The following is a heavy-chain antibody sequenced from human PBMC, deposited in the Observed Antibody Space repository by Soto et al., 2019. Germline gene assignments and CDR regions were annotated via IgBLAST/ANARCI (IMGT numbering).Heavy chain of an antibody. J-gene: IGHJ4*02. CDR1: GGSISNDR. CDR2: IFASGRT. Sequence: SETLSLTCTVSGGSISNDRWSWVRQPAGKGLEWIGRIFASGRTNYNPSLQSRVTMSVDTSKNQFSLTMTSLAAADTAVYYCTRGTFETTALFYWGQGTTVTVYS. V-gene: IGHV4-4*07. CDR3: TRGTFETTALFY. D-gene: IGHD4-17*01.